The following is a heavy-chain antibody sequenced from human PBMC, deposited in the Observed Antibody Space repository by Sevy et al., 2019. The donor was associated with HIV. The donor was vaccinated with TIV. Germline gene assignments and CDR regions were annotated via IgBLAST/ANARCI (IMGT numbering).Heavy chain of an antibody. CDR1: GFTFSDYY. D-gene: IGHD4-17*01. V-gene: IGHV3-11*01. CDR2: ISGSDNNI. CDR3: ARDHVKDGDLGDYYYYAMDV. J-gene: IGHJ6*02. Sequence: GGSLRLSCEASGFTFSDYYMSWIRQAPGKGLEWLSYISGSDNNIYYADSVKGRFTISRDNAKNSLYLQMNSLRAEDTAVYYCARDHVKDGDLGDYYYYAMDVWGPGTTVTVSS.